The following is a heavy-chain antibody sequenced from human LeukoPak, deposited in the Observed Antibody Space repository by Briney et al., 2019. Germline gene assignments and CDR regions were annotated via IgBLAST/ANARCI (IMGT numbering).Heavy chain of an antibody. J-gene: IGHJ5*02. V-gene: IGHV1-18*01. CDR3: ARDSIVLMVYAMPNWFDP. CDR2: ISAYNGNT. D-gene: IGHD2-8*01. Sequence: ASVKVSCKASGYTFTSYGISWVRQARGQGLEWMGWISAYNGNTNYAQKLERRVTMTTDTSTSTAYMELRSLRSDDTAVYYCARDSIVLMVYAMPNWFDPWGQGTLVTVSS. CDR1: GYTFTSYG.